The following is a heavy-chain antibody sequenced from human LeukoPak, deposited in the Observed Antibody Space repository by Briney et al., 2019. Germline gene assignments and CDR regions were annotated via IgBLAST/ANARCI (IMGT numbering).Heavy chain of an antibody. Sequence: VASVKVSCKASGGTFSSYAISWVRQAPGQGLEWMGGIIPIFGTANYAQKFQGRVTITTDESTSTAYMELSSLRSEDTAVYYCASHSRSGYAAHPLDYWGQGTQVTVSS. J-gene: IGHJ4*02. CDR3: ASHSRSGYAAHPLDY. V-gene: IGHV1-69*05. CDR1: GGTFSSYA. CDR2: IIPIFGTA. D-gene: IGHD5-12*01.